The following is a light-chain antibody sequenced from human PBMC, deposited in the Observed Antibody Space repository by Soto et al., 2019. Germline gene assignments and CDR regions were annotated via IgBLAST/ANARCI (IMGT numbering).Light chain of an antibody. Sequence: DIRMTQSPSSLSASVGDRVTITCRASQGISNYLAWYQQIPGKVPKLLISAASTLQSGVPSRFSGSGSGTDFTLTISSLQPEDVATYYCQKYTNVPAFGGGPKVEIK. J-gene: IGKJ4*01. CDR1: QGISNY. CDR3: QKYTNVPA. CDR2: AAS. V-gene: IGKV1-27*01.